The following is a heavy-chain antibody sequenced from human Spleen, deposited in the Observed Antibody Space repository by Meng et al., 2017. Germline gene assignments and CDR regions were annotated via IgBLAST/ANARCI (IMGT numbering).Heavy chain of an antibody. CDR2: IKSKTDGGTT. Sequence: ETLSLTCAVYGGSFSGYHWSWIRQPPGKGLEWVGRIKSKTDGGTTDYAAPGKGRFTISRDDTKSTLYLQMSSLKTEDTAVYYCTTGGREWFGDRDYWGQGTLVTVSS. V-gene: IGHV3-15*01. CDR3: TTGGREWFGDRDY. CDR1: GGSFSGYH. D-gene: IGHD3-10*01. J-gene: IGHJ4*02.